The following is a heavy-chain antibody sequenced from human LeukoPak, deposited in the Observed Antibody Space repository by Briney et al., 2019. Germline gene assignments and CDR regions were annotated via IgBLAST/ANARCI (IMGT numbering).Heavy chain of an antibody. J-gene: IGHJ3*02. Sequence: SETLSLTCTVSGGSISSSSYYWGWIRQPPGRGLEWIGNIYYSGSTNYSPSPKSRVTISLDMSRNQFSLKLTSVTAADTAMYYCARQVRSSWPPDGFGIWGQGTMVTVSS. D-gene: IGHD6-13*01. CDR2: IYYSGST. CDR3: ARQVRSSWPPDGFGI. V-gene: IGHV4-39*01. CDR1: GGSISSSSYY.